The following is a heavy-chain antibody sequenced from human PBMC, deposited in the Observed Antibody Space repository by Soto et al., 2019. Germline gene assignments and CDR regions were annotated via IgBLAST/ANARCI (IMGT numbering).Heavy chain of an antibody. J-gene: IGHJ3*01. CDR1: GYTFSTYG. CDR2: INPLKGDT. V-gene: IGHV1-18*01. Sequence: ASVKVSCKASGYTFSTYGITWGRQAPGQGLEWMGWINPLKGDTNSAARFQDRLTMTTDTSTRTAYMELRSLTSDDTAVYYCARVKVPAAILGAFDLWGQGTVVTVSS. D-gene: IGHD2-2*02. CDR3: ARVKVPAAILGAFDL.